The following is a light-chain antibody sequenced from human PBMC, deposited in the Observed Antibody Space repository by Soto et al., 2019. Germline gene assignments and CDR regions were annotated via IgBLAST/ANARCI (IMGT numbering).Light chain of an antibody. V-gene: IGLV1-40*01. CDR1: RSNIGAGYD. CDR2: GNT. Sequence: QSVLTQPPSVSGAPGQRVTISCTGSRSNIGAGYDVHWYQQLPGTAPKLLIYGNTNRPSGVPDRFSGSKSGTSASLAITGLQAEDEADYYCQSHDTSLSGYVFGTGTKLTVL. J-gene: IGLJ1*01. CDR3: QSHDTSLSGYV.